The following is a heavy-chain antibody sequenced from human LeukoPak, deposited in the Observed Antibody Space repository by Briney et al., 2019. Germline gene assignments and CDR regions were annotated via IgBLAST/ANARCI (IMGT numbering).Heavy chain of an antibody. J-gene: IGHJ4*02. CDR2: IYYGGSS. V-gene: IGHV4-59*08. CDR1: GGSISSYY. CDR3: ARNWGWGDAFDH. D-gene: IGHD7-27*01. Sequence: SETLSLTCTVSGGSISSYYWSWIRQPPGKGLEWIGNIYYGGSSNYNPSLTSRVTMSVDTSKSQFSLKLSSVTAADTAVYYCARNWGWGDAFDHWGQGALVTVSS.